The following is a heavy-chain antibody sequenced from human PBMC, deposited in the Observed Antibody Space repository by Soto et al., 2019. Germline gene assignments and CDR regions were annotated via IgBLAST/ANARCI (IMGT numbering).Heavy chain of an antibody. CDR1: GFTFSSYG. CDR2: ISYDGSNK. D-gene: IGHD3-16*02. V-gene: IGHV3-30*03. Sequence: PGGSLRLSCAASGFTFSSYGMHWVRQAPGKGLEWVAVISYDGSNKYYADSVKGRFTISRDNSKNTLYLQMNSLRAEDTAVYYCVIPATFGGVIGEGSFDYWGQGTLVTVSS. CDR3: VIPATFGGVIGEGSFDY. J-gene: IGHJ4*02.